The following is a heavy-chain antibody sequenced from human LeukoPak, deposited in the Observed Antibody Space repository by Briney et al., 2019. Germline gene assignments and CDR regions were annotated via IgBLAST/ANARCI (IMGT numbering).Heavy chain of an antibody. CDR2: IHPSGTL. V-gene: IGHV4-31*03. D-gene: IGHD3-22*01. J-gene: IGHJ4*02. CDR1: GASFSSGDQY. Sequence: SETLSLTCTVSGASFSSGDQYWNWSRQRPGAGLEWIGSIHPSGTLYNNPSLESRVTISIDTSKNQFSLNLNSVTAADTAVYFCSRGLDSRKLGYWGQGTLVTVSS. CDR3: SRGLDSRKLGY.